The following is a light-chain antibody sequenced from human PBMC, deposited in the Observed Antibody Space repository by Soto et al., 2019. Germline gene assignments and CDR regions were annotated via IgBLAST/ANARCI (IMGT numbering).Light chain of an antibody. J-gene: IGKJ2*01. CDR3: QQYNNWPPYT. V-gene: IGKV3-15*01. Sequence: EIVMTQSPATLSVSPGERAALSCRAIESLTRNLAWYQQKPGQAPRLLIYEASTRATGIPARFSGSGSGTEFTLTISSLQSEDFAIYYCQQYNNWPPYTFGQGTELEIK. CDR2: EAS. CDR1: ESLTRN.